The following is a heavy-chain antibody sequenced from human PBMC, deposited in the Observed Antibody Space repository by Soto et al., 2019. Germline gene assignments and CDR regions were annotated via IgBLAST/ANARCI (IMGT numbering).Heavy chain of an antibody. D-gene: IGHD2-15*01. J-gene: IGHJ4*02. V-gene: IGHV3-33*01. CDR3: SRDEGFTVY. CDR1: GFTFSSYG. Sequence: QVQLVESGGGVVQPGRSLRLSCAASGFTFSSYGMYWVRQAQGKGVEWVAVIWYEGSNKYYDDSVKGRFTISRDNSKNTLYLQMNRLRAEDTAVYSCSRDEGFTVYCGQGTLVTVSS. CDR2: IWYEGSNK.